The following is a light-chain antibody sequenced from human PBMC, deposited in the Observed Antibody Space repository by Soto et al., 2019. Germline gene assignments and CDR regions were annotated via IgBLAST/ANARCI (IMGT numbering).Light chain of an antibody. CDR3: QQYKSWPIT. CDR2: GVS. CDR1: QSVDTN. Sequence: DTVMTQSPATLSLSPGDTATLSCRASQSVDTNLAWYVQKPGQAPRRLMYGVSTWGTGVTARFSGSGSETEFTLTISSLQSEDFAIYYCQQYKSWPITFGQGTRLEIK. J-gene: IGKJ5*01. V-gene: IGKV3D-15*01.